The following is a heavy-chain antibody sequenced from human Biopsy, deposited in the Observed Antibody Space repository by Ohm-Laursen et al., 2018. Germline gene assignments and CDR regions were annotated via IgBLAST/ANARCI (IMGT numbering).Heavy chain of an antibody. J-gene: IGHJ4*02. V-gene: IGHV3-9*01. D-gene: IGHD2-21*02. Sequence: SLSLSCAASGFTFDDYAMHWVRHAPGKGLEWVSGITWNSGSIGYADSVKGRFSIFRVNAKHSLYLQMNSLRAEDPAVYYCAKDLGQGTAAIGYWGQGTLVTVSS. CDR2: ITWNSGSI. CDR1: GFTFDDYA. CDR3: AKDLGQGTAAIGY.